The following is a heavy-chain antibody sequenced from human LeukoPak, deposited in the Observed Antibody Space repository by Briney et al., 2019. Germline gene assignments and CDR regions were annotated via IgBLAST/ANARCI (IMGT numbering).Heavy chain of an antibody. V-gene: IGHV1-2*04. CDR1: GYTLTGYY. CDR2: INPNSGGT. D-gene: IGHD6-19*01. Sequence: ASVKVSCKASGYTLTGYYMHWVRQAPGQGLEWMGWINPNSGGTNYAQKFQGWVTMTRDTSISTAYMELSRLRSDDTAVYYCARGVAGYSKDWFDPWGQGTLVTVSS. J-gene: IGHJ5*02. CDR3: ARGVAGYSKDWFDP.